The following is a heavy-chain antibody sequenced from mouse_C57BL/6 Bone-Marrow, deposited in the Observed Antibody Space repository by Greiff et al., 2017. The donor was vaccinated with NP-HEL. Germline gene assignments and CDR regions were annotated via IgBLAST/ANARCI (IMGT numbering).Heavy chain of an antibody. J-gene: IGHJ4*01. Sequence: QVQLQQPGAELVRPGSSVKLSCKASGYTFTSYWMHWVKQRPIQGLEWIGNIDPSDSETHYNQKFKDKATLTVDKSSSTAYMQLSSRTSEDSAVYYGARSGYGNYWYAMDDWGQGTSVTVSS. V-gene: IGHV1-52*01. D-gene: IGHD2-10*02. CDR3: ARSGYGNYWYAMDD. CDR1: GYTFTSYW. CDR2: IDPSDSET.